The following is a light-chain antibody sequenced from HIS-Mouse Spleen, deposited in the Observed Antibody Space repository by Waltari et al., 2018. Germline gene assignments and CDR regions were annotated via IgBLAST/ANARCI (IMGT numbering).Light chain of an antibody. V-gene: IGLV3-10*01. CDR2: EDS. J-gene: IGLJ2*01. Sequence: SYELTQPPSVSLSPGQTARITCSGDALPKKYAYCYQQKSGQAPVLVIDEDSKRPSGIPERFSGSSSGTMATLTISGAQVEDEADYYCYSTDSSGNHRVFGGGTKLTVL. CDR1: ALPKKY. CDR3: YSTDSSGNHRV.